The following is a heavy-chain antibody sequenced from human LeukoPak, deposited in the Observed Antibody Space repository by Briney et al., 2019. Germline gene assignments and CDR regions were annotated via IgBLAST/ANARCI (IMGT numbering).Heavy chain of an antibody. CDR3: ARATHCSSSSCYRPLDS. Sequence: SETLSLTCAVYGGSFSGYYWSWIRQPPGKGLEWIGEINHSGRTNLNPSLKSRVIMSVDTSKNQFSLKMRSVIAADMAVYYCARATHCSSSSCYRPLDSWGQGTLVTVSS. V-gene: IGHV4-34*01. CDR1: GGSFSGYY. D-gene: IGHD2-2*02. CDR2: INHSGRT. J-gene: IGHJ4*02.